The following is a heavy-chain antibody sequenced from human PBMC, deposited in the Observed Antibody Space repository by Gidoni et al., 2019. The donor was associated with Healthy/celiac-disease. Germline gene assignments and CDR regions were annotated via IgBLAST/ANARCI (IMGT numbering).Heavy chain of an antibody. V-gene: IGHV1-46*01. J-gene: IGHJ6*02. CDR1: GYTFTSYY. D-gene: IGHD3-10*01. Sequence: QVQLVQSGAEVKKPGASVKVSCKASGYTFTSYYMHWVRQAPGQGLEWMGIINPSGGSTSYAQKFQGRVTMTRDTSTSTVYMELSSLRSEDTAVYYCARAEGYGSVNNYYGMDVWGQGTTVTVSS. CDR3: ARAEGYGSVNNYYGMDV. CDR2: INPSGGST.